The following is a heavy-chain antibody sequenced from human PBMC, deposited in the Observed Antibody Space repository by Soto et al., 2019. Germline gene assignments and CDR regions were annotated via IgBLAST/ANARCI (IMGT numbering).Heavy chain of an antibody. Sequence: PGGSLRLSWAASGFSVGSNYMNWVRQAPGKGLEWVSVIYSGGSTYYADSVKGRFTISRDNSKNTLYLQMNSLRAEDTAVYYCARGMGDSSSWYRPDCYFDYWGQGTLVTVSS. CDR1: GFSVGSNY. CDR2: IYSGGST. V-gene: IGHV3-53*01. CDR3: ARGMGDSSSWYRPDCYFDY. D-gene: IGHD6-13*01. J-gene: IGHJ4*02.